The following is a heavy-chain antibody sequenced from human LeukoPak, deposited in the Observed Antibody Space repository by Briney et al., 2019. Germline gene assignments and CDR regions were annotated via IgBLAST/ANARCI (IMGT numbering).Heavy chain of an antibody. Sequence: KPSETLSLTCAVYGGSFSGYYWSWIRQPPGKGLEWIGEINHSGSTNYNPSLKSRVTISVDTSKNQFSLKLSSVTVADTAVYYCARGPNYYYMDVWGKGTTVTVSS. CDR2: INHSGST. CDR1: GGSFSGYY. CDR3: ARGPNYYYMDV. J-gene: IGHJ6*03. V-gene: IGHV4-34*01.